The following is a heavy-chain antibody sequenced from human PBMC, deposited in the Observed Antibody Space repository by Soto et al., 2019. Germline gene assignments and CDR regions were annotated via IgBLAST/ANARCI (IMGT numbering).Heavy chain of an antibody. CDR2: IMPIFRAP. J-gene: IGHJ6*02. CDR1: GGAFSDYA. CDR3: ASWLKGPDIGNYYYGMDV. D-gene: IGHD2-15*01. Sequence: QVQLVQSGAEVKKPGSSVKVSCKASGGAFSDYAFSWVRQAPGQGLEWLGGIMPIFRAPDFAQKFQGRVTITGDEFTRTAYMEMTSLRSEDTAVYYCASWLKGPDIGNYYYGMDVWGQGTTVTVS. V-gene: IGHV1-69*12.